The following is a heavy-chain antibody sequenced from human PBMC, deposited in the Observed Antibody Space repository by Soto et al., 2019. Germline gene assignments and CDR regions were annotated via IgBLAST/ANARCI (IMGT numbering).Heavy chain of an antibody. CDR2: IFYTGST. CDR1: GGSISRYF. Sequence: SETLSLTCTVSGGSISRYFWRWIRQSPGKGLEWIGYIFYTGSTTYNPSLKSRVTISIDTSKNQFSLKLSSLTAADTAVYYCAHFSQLEWFYPWGQGTLVTVSS. V-gene: IGHV4-59*01. D-gene: IGHD6-6*01. CDR3: AHFSQLEWFYP. J-gene: IGHJ5*02.